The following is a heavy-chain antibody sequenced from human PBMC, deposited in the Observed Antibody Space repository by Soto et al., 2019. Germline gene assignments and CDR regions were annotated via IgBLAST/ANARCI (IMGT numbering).Heavy chain of an antibody. CDR2: ISSSSSYI. J-gene: IGHJ3*02. CDR3: ARDGPSDAFDI. V-gene: IGHV3-21*01. CDR1: GFTFSSYS. Sequence: GGSLRLSCAASGFTFSSYSMNWVRQAPGKGLEWVSSISSSSSYIYYADSVKGRFTISRDNAKNSLYLQMISLRAEDTAVYYCARDGPSDAFDIWGQGTMVTVSS.